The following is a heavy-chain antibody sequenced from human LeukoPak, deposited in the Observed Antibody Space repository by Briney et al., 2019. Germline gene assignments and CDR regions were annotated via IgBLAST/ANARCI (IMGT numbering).Heavy chain of an antibody. J-gene: IGHJ4*02. Sequence: GGSLRLSCAASGFTFSSYSMNWVRQAPGKGLEWVSYISSSSSTIYYADSVKGRFTIPRDNAKNSLYLQMNSLRAEDTAVYYCARDSNFWSGYFPRWFDYWGQGTLVTVSS. CDR1: GFTFSSYS. D-gene: IGHD3-3*01. CDR3: ARDSNFWSGYFPRWFDY. V-gene: IGHV3-48*01. CDR2: ISSSSSTI.